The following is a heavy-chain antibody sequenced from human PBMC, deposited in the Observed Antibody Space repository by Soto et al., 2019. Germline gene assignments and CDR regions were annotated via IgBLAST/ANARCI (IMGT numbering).Heavy chain of an antibody. CDR3: ARVSGQLEGYYYMDV. Sequence: GGSLRLSCAASGFTLSSYWMHWVRQAPGKGLVWVSRINSDGSSTAYADPVKGRFTLSRDNAKNTLYLQMNSLRAEDTAVYYCARVSGQLEGYYYMDVWGKGTTVTVSS. J-gene: IGHJ6*03. D-gene: IGHD6-6*01. CDR1: GFTLSSYW. CDR2: INSDGSST. V-gene: IGHV3-74*01.